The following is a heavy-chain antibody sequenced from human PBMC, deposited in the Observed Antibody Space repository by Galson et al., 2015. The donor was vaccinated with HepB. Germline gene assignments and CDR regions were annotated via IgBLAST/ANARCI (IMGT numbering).Heavy chain of an antibody. J-gene: IGHJ6*02. Sequence: SLRLSCAASGFTFSGYWMSWVRQAPGKGLEWVANIKQDGSEKYYVDSVKGRFTISRDNAKNSLYLQMNSLRAEDTAVYYCARGITIFGVVMYYYYYYGMDVWGQGTTVTVSS. CDR3: ARGITIFGVVMYYYYYYGMDV. V-gene: IGHV3-7*03. CDR1: GFTFSGYW. CDR2: IKQDGSEK. D-gene: IGHD3-3*01.